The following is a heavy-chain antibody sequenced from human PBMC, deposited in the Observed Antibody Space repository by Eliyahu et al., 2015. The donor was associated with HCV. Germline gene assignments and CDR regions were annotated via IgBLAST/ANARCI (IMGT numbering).Heavy chain of an antibody. CDR1: GGSFSGYY. D-gene: IGHD2-15*01. CDR3: ARIYCSGGSCYTDY. Sequence: QVQLQQWGAGLLKPSETLSLTCAVYGGSFSGYYWSWIRQPPGKGLEWIGEINHSGSTNYNPSLKSRVTISVDTSKNQFSLKLSSVTAADTAVYYCARIYCSGGSCYTDYWGQGTLVTVSS. J-gene: IGHJ4*02. CDR2: INHSGST. V-gene: IGHV4-34*01.